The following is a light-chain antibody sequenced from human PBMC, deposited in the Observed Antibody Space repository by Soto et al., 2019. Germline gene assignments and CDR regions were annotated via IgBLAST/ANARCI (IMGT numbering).Light chain of an antibody. CDR3: QQYNNWPPIT. CDR2: GAS. CDR1: QSVRSN. J-gene: IGKJ5*01. Sequence: EVLMTQSPATLSVSPAETSPLSCXXSQSVRSNLAWYQQKPGQAPRLLIHGASTRATGIPARFSGSGSGTEFTLTISSLQSEDFAVYYCQQYNNWPPITFGQGTRLEIK. V-gene: IGKV3-15*01.